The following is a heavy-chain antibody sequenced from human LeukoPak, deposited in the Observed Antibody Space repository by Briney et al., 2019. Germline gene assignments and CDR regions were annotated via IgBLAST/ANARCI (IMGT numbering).Heavy chain of an antibody. CDR2: ISGSGGST. J-gene: IGHJ4*02. CDR3: AKEPNVEYFDY. Sequence: GGSLRLSCAASGFTFSSYATSWVRQAPGEGLEWVSAISGSGGSTYYAGSVKGRFTISRDNSKNTLYLQMNSLRAEDTAVYYCAKEPNVEYFDYWGQGTLVTVSS. D-gene: IGHD5-24*01. V-gene: IGHV3-23*01. CDR1: GFTFSSYA.